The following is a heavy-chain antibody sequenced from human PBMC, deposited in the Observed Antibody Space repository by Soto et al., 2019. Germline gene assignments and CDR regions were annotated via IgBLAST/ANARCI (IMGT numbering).Heavy chain of an antibody. CDR1: GYTFTSYG. Sequence: QVQLVQSGAEVKKPGASVKVSCKASGYTFTSYGISWVRQAPGQGLEWMGWISAYNGNTNYAKKPQGRVTMTTDTSTSTAYMELRGRRSDDTAVYYCARVQDFHSSSSPRPRGGDYWGQGTLVTVSS. CDR2: ISAYNGNT. V-gene: IGHV1-18*01. D-gene: IGHD6-6*01. CDR3: ARVQDFHSSSSPRPRGGDY. J-gene: IGHJ4*02.